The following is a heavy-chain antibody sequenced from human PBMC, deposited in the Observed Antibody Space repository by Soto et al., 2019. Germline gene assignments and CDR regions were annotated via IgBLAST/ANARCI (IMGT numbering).Heavy chain of an antibody. J-gene: IGHJ6*03. CDR1: GFTFSDYY. CDR3: ARTMVRGVMTLQHYYYMDV. D-gene: IGHD3-10*01. Sequence: QVQLVESGGGLVKPGGSLRLSCAASGFTFSDYYMSWIRQAPGKGLEWVSYISSSGSTIYYADSVKGRFTISRDNAKNSLYLQMNSVRAEDTAVYYCARTMVRGVMTLQHYYYMDVWGKGTTVTVSS. CDR2: ISSSGSTI. V-gene: IGHV3-11*01.